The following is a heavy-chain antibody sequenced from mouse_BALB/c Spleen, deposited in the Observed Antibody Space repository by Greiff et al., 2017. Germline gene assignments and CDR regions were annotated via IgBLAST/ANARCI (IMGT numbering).Heavy chain of an antibody. CDR2: IDPETGGT. V-gene: IGHV1-15*01. Sequence: QVQLQQSGAELVRPGASVTLSCKASGYTFTDYEMHWVKQTPVHGLEWIGAIDPETGGTAYNQKFKGKATLTADKSSSTAYMELRSLTSEDSAVYYCLSTMITTNYAMDYWGQGTSVTVSS. CDR3: LSTMITTNYAMDY. D-gene: IGHD2-4*01. J-gene: IGHJ4*01. CDR1: GYTFTDYE.